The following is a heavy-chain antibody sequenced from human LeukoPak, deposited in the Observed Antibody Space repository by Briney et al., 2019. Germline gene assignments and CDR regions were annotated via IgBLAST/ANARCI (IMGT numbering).Heavy chain of an antibody. CDR1: GYSFTSYW. Sequence: GESLKISCKGSGYSFTSYWIGWVRQMPGKGLEWMGIIYPGDSDTTYSPSFQGQVTMSADKSIGTAYLQWSSLKASDTAMYYCARVAIFGVVIMGLDYWGQGTLVTVSS. V-gene: IGHV5-51*01. CDR2: IYPGDSDT. J-gene: IGHJ4*02. D-gene: IGHD3-3*01. CDR3: ARVAIFGVVIMGLDY.